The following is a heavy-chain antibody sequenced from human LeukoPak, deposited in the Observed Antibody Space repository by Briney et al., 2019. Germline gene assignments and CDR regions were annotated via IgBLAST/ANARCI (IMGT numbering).Heavy chain of an antibody. V-gene: IGHV3-69-1*01. CDR1: GFTFSNAW. D-gene: IGHD3-22*01. Sequence: KTGGSLRLSCAASGFTFSNAWMSWVRQAPGKGLEWVSCISSGSTIYYADSVKGRFTISRDNAKNSLYLQMNSLRDEDTAVYYCARDHYYEYFDYWGQGTRVTVSS. J-gene: IGHJ4*02. CDR3: ARDHYYEYFDY. CDR2: ISSGSTI.